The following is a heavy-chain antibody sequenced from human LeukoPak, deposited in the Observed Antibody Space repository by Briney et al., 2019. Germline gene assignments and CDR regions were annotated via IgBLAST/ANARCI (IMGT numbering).Heavy chain of an antibody. CDR2: ITSDGSDT. Sequence: GGSLRLSCAASGFTFSSYWMHWVRQVPGKGLVWVSRITSDGSDTIYADSVKGRFTISRDNAKNTLYLQMNSLRAEDTALYYCSRDRRAWFDPWGQGTLVTVSS. CDR3: SRDRRAWFDP. V-gene: IGHV3-74*01. CDR1: GFTFSSYW. J-gene: IGHJ5*02.